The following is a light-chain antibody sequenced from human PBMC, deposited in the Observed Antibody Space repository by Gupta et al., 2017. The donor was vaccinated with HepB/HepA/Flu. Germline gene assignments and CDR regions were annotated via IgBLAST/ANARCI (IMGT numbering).Light chain of an antibody. CDR2: DVS. CDR1: SSDVGGYNY. Sequence: QSALTQPASVSGSPGQSITISCTGTSSDVGGYNYVSWYQQHPGKAPKLMIFDVSSRPSGVSNRFSGSKSGNTASLTIXGXQAEDEXAYYCCSYASGSTRWVFGGGTELTVL. V-gene: IGLV2-14*03. CDR3: CSYASGSTRWV. J-gene: IGLJ3*02.